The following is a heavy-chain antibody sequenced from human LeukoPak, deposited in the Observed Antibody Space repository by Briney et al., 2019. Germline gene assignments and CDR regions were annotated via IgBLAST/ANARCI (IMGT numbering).Heavy chain of an antibody. CDR1: GGSISSSSYY. D-gene: IGHD6-6*01. J-gene: IGHJ3*02. V-gene: IGHV4-30-4*08. Sequence: SETLSLTCTVSGGSISSSSYYWGWIRQPPGKGLEWVGYIYYSGSTYYNPSLKSRVTISVDTSKNQFSLRLSSVTAADTAVYYCARVGGFSSSSDASPGAAFDIWGLGTMVTVSS. CDR2: IYYSGST. CDR3: ARVGGFSSSSDASPGAAFDI.